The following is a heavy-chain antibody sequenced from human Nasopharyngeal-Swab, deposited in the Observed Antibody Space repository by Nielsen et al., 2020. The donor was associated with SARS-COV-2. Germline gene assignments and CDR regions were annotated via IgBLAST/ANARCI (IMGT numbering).Heavy chain of an antibody. V-gene: IGHV1-8*01. CDR2: MNPNSGNT. CDR3: ARGVTETVVVPAATYGGGGDDAFDI. J-gene: IGHJ3*02. D-gene: IGHD2-2*01. Sequence: WVRQAPGQGLEWMGWMNPNSGNTGYAQKYQGRVTMTRNTSIRTAYMELSSLRSEDTAVYYCARGVTETVVVPAATYGGGGDDAFDIWGQGTMVTVSS.